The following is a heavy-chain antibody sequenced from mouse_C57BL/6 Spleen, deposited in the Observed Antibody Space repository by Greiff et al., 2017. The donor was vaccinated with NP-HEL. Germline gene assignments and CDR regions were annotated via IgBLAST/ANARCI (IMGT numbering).Heavy chain of an antibody. J-gene: IGHJ4*01. V-gene: IGHV1-82*01. CDR2: IYPGDGDT. CDR1: GYAFSSSW. CDR3: ARPYDYDDAMDY. D-gene: IGHD2-4*01. Sequence: QVQLQQSGPELVKPGASVKISCKASGYAFSSSWMNWVKQRPGKGLEWIGRIYPGDGDTNYNGKFKGKATLTADKSSSTAYMQLSSLTSDDSAVYFCARPYDYDDAMDYWGQGTSVTVSS.